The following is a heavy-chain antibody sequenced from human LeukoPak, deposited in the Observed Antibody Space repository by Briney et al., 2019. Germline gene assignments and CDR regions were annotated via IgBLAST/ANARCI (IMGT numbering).Heavy chain of an antibody. J-gene: IGHJ4*02. CDR2: IWYDGSNK. V-gene: IGHV3-33*01. CDR3: ARGDDYYDSSGYYEAKAFAN. Sequence: PGGSLRLSCAASGFTFRSYGMHWVRQAPGKGLEWVAVIWYDGSNKYYADSVKGRFTISRDISKNTLFLQMNSLRAEDTAVYYCARGDDYYDSSGYYEAKAFANWGQGTLVTVSS. D-gene: IGHD3-22*01. CDR1: GFTFRSYG.